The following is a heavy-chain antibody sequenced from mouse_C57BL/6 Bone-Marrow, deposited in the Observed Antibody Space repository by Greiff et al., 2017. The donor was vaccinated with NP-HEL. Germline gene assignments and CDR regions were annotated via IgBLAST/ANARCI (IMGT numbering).Heavy chain of an antibody. Sequence: QVQLQQPGPELVKPGASVKVSCKASGYPFTSYCMHWVKQRPGQGLEWIGRIHPSDSDTNYNQKFKGKATLTVDKSSSTAYMQLSSLTSEDSAVYFCAIFYGSSPYYFDYWGQGTTLTVSS. CDR1: GYPFTSYC. V-gene: IGHV1-74*01. J-gene: IGHJ2*01. CDR3: AIFYGSSPYYFDY. D-gene: IGHD1-1*01. CDR2: IHPSDSDT.